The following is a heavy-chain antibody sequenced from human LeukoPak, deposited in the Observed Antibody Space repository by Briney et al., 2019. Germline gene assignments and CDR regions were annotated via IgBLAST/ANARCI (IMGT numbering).Heavy chain of an antibody. D-gene: IGHD3-10*01. CDR2: ISDSGGGT. Sequence: GGSLRLSCAASGFTFSNYAMTWVRQAPEKGLKWVSSISDSGGGTHHEDSVKGRFTISRDNSKNTLYLQMNSLRAEDTAVYYCAKDSGPGSFYPTGDEYWGQGTLLTVSS. V-gene: IGHV3-23*01. CDR3: AKDSGPGSFYPTGDEY. CDR1: GFTFSNYA. J-gene: IGHJ4*02.